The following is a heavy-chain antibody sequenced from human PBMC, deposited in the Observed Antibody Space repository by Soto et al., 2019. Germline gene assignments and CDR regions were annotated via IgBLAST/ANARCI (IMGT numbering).Heavy chain of an antibody. CDR1: GYTFTSYY. J-gene: IGHJ4*02. V-gene: IGHV1-46*03. CDR3: ARGPPRRSGYPSPAGY. Sequence: QVQLVQSGAEVKKPGASVKVSCKASGYTFTSYYMHWVRQAPGQGLEWMGIINPSGGSTSYAQKFQGRVTMTRDTSTSTVYMELSSLRSEDTAVYYCARGPPRRSGYPSPAGYWGQGTLVTVSS. CDR2: INPSGGST. D-gene: IGHD5-12*01.